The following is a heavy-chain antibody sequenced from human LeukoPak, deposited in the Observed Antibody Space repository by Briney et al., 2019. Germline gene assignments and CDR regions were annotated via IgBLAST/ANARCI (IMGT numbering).Heavy chain of an antibody. Sequence: GESLRLSCAASGFTFSSYWMSWVRQAPGKGLEWVANINQDGNEKYYVDSVKGRFTISRDNAKNSLYLQMNSLRAEDTAVYYCVRRWLNYYYYGMDVWGKGTTVTVSS. D-gene: IGHD5-24*01. J-gene: IGHJ6*04. CDR1: GFTFSSYW. CDR2: INQDGNEK. CDR3: VRRWLNYYYYGMDV. V-gene: IGHV3-7*01.